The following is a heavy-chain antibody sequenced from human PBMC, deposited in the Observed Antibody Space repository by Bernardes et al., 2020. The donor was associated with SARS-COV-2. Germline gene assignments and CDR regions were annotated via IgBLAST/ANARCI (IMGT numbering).Heavy chain of an antibody. CDR3: ARDLRTYYDILTAPGGMDV. Sequence: ASVKVSCKASGYTFTSYAMNWVRQAPGQGLEWMGWINTNTGNPTYAQGFTGRFVFSLDTSVSTAYLQISSLKAEDTAVYYCARDLRTYYDILTAPGGMDVWGQGTTVTVSS. CDR1: GYTFTSYA. J-gene: IGHJ6*02. D-gene: IGHD3-9*01. V-gene: IGHV7-4-1*02. CDR2: INTNTGNP.